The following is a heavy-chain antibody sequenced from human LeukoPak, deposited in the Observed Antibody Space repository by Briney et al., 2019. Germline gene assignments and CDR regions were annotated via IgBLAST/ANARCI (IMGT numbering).Heavy chain of an antibody. J-gene: IGHJ4*02. CDR1: GFTFSSYS. V-gene: IGHV3-21*01. CDR3: ARVVGGWYDY. D-gene: IGHD6-19*01. Sequence: PGGSLRLSCAASGFTFSSYSMNWVRQAPGKGLEWVASISSSSSYIYYADSLKGRFTISRDNDKNSLYLQMNSLRAEDTAVYYCARVVGGWYDYWGQGTLVTVSS. CDR2: ISSSSSYI.